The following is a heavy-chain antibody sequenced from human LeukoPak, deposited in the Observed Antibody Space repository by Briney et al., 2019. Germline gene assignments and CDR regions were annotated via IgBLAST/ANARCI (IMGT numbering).Heavy chain of an antibody. CDR1: GFTLSSYA. J-gene: IGHJ4*02. CDR3: AKQLDSGNYYPTGDDY. CDR2: ISGSGADT. Sequence: GGSLRLSCAASGFTLSSYATTWVRQAPGKGLEWVSAISGSGADTYYADSVKGRFTISRDTSKNTVYLQMNSLRDEDTAVYYCAKQLDSGNYYPTGDDYWGQGTLVTVSS. D-gene: IGHD3-10*01. V-gene: IGHV3-23*01.